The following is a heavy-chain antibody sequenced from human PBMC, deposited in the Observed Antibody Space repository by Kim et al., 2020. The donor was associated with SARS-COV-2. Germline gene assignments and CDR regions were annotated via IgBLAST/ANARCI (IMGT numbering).Heavy chain of an antibody. CDR1: GFTFSSYW. CDR2: INNDGSST. CDR3: ARGGANVFDI. J-gene: IGHJ3*02. V-gene: IGHV3-74*03. D-gene: IGHD1-1*01. Sequence: GGSLRLSCAASGFTFSSYWIHWVRQAPGKGLVWVSSINNDGSSTKHAESVKGRFSISRDNAKNTVYLQMNSLRAEDKAVYYCARGGANVFDIWGQGTLVTVSA.